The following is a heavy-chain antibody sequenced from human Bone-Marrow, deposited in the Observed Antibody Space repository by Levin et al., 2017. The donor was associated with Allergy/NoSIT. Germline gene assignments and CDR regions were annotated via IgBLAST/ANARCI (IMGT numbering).Heavy chain of an antibody. D-gene: IGHD3-22*01. V-gene: IGHV3-15*07. Sequence: GESLKISCAASGFSFNNAWMNWVRQAPGKGLEWVGRIKSETAGGTTVYPAPVKGRITIARDDSKNIVYLQMNSLKSEDTAVYYCTTDRAYYDSSGPDYRGQGTLVTVTS. CDR1: GFSFNNAW. CDR3: TTDRAYYDSSGPDY. J-gene: IGHJ4*02. CDR2: IKSETAGGTT.